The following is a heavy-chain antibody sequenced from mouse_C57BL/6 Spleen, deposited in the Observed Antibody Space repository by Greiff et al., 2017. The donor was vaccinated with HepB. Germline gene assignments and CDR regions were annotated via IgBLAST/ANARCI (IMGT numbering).Heavy chain of an antibody. D-gene: IGHD1-1*01. J-gene: IGHJ2*01. V-gene: IGHV1-76*01. CDR2: IYPGSGNT. CDR1: GYTFTDYY. Sequence: VQLQQSGAELVRPGASVKLSCKASGYTFTDYYINWVKQRPGQGLEWIARIYPGSGNTYYNEKFKGKATLTAEKSSSTAYMQLSSLTSEDSAVYFCARGRYYGSSLDYWGQGTTLTVSS. CDR3: ARGRYYGSSLDY.